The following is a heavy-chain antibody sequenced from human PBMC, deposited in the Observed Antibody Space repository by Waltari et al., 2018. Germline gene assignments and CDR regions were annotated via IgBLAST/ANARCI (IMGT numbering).Heavy chain of an antibody. CDR2: FDPEDCET. D-gene: IGHD3-22*01. V-gene: IGHV1-24*01. Sequence: QVQLVQSGAEVKKPGASVKVSCKVSGYTLTELSMHWVRQAPGKGLEWMGGFDPEDCETIYGQKFQGRVTMTEDTSTDTAYMGLSSLRSEDTAVYYCATARPTMIVVLDAFDIWGQGTMVTVSS. CDR3: ATARPTMIVVLDAFDI. CDR1: GYTLTELS. J-gene: IGHJ3*02.